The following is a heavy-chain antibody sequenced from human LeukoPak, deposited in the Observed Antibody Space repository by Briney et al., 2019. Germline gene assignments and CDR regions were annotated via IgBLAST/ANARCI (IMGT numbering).Heavy chain of an antibody. D-gene: IGHD3-22*01. V-gene: IGHV3-33*01. CDR1: GFTFSTYG. J-gene: IGHJ4*02. CDR3: ARARDDYDSSGFSALDY. Sequence: PGGSLRLSCAASGFTFSTYGMHWVRQAPGKGLDWVAVIWYDGSNIYHGDSVKGRFTVSRDNSKNTPYLQMNSLRAEDTAVYYCARARDDYDSSGFSALDYWGRGTPVTVSS. CDR2: IWYDGSNI.